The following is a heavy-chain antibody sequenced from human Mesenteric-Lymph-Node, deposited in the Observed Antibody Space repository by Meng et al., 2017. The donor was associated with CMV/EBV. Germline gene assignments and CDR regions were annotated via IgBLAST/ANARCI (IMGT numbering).Heavy chain of an antibody. CDR1: GFSLNDYN. J-gene: IGHJ5*02. CDR3: AKGLAVVVSAQDWFDP. V-gene: IGHV3-23*01. Sequence: GESLKISCVDSGFSLNDYNMNWVRQAPGKGLEWVSSISGSGGSTYYADSVKGRFTISRDNSKNTLYLQMSSLRAEDTAVYYCAKGLAVVVSAQDWFDPWGQGTLVTVS. D-gene: IGHD2-2*01. CDR2: ISGSGGST.